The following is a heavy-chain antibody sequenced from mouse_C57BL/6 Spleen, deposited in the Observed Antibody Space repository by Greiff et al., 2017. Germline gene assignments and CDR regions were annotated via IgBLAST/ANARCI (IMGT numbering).Heavy chain of an antibody. V-gene: IGHV1-50*01. D-gene: IGHD2-3*01. CDR1: GYTFTSYW. CDR2: IDPSDSYT. Sequence: QVQLQQPGAELVKPGASVKLSCKASGYTFTSYWMQWVKQRPGQGLEWIGEIDPSDSYTNYNQKFKGKATLTVDTSSSTAYMPLSSLTSEDSAVYYCASFYDGDHYYAMDYWGQGTSVTVSS. CDR3: ASFYDGDHYYAMDY. J-gene: IGHJ4*01.